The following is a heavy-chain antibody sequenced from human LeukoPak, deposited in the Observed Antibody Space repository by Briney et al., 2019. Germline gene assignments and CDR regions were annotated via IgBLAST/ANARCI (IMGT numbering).Heavy chain of an antibody. CDR2: IYSGGST. V-gene: IGHV3-53*01. J-gene: IGHJ3*02. Sequence: PGGSLRLSCAASGFTVSSNYMSWVRQAPGKGLEWVSVIYSGGSTYYADSVRGRFTISRDEAKKSLYLQMNSLRAEDTAIYYCVRDDQWAFDIWGQGTMVTVSP. CDR3: VRDDQWAFDI. CDR1: GFTVSSNY. D-gene: IGHD2-8*01.